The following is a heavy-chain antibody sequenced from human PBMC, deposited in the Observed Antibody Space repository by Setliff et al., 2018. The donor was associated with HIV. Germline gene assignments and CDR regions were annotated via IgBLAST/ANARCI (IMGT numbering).Heavy chain of an antibody. Sequence: ASVKVSCKASGYTFTGYYMHWVRQAPGQGLEWMGWINPNSGGTNYAQKFQGWVTMTRDTSISTAYMELSRLRPDDTAVYYCATRIRDGHRGYGYFDFWGQGTLVTVSS. D-gene: IGHD5-12*01. CDR1: GYTFTGYY. J-gene: IGHJ4*02. CDR3: ATRIRDGHRGYGYFDF. V-gene: IGHV1-2*04. CDR2: INPNSGGT.